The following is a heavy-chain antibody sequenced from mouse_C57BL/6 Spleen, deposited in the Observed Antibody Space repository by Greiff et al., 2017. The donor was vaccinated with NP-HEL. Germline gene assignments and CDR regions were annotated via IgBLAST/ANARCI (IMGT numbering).Heavy chain of an antibody. J-gene: IGHJ1*03. Sequence: QVQLQQPGAELVKPGASVKLSCKASGYTFTSYWMHWVKQRPGQGLEWIGMIHPNSGSTNYNEKFKSKATLTVDKSSSTAYMQLSSLTSEDAAVYDCAFNWVWYFDVWGTGTTVTVSS. CDR1: GYTFTSYW. CDR2: IHPNSGST. CDR3: AFNWVWYFDV. V-gene: IGHV1-64*01. D-gene: IGHD4-1*01.